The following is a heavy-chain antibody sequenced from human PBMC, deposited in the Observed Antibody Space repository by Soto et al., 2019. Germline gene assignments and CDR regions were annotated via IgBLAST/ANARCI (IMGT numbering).Heavy chain of an antibody. V-gene: IGHV4-61*08. J-gene: IGHJ3*02. CDR2: IYYSGST. D-gene: IGHD3-10*01. CDR3: ARALYHFGELFGTRAFDI. CDR1: GGSISSGGNY. Sequence: PSETLSLTCTVSGGSISSGGNYWSWIRQHPGKGLEWIGYIYYSGSTNYNPSLKSRVTISVDTSKNQFSLKLSSVTAADTAVYCCARALYHFGELFGTRAFDIWGQGTMVTVS.